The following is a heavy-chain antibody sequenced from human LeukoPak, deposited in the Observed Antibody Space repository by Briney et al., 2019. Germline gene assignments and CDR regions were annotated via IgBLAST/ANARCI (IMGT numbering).Heavy chain of an antibody. CDR3: AKLTTS. D-gene: IGHD4-11*01. V-gene: IGHV3-23*01. J-gene: IGHJ4*02. CDR1: GFIFRSYA. CDR2: TVGGGDGT. Sequence: GGSLRLSCAASGFIFRSYAMHWVRQAPGKGLEWVAVTVGGGDGTYYADSVKGRFTISRDNSDNTLYLQMNSLRAEDTAVYYCAKLTTSWGQGTLVTVSS.